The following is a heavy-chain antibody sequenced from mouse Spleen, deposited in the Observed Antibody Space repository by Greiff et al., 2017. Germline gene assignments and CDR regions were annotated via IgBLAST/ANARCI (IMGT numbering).Heavy chain of an antibody. CDR1: GYTFTSYT. V-gene: IGHV1-4*01. CDR2: INPSSGYT. D-gene: IGHD2-2*01. Sequence: QVQLKQSGAELARPGASVKMSCKASGYTFTSYTMHWVKQRPGQGLEWIGYINPSSGYTKYNQKFKDKATLTADKSSSTAYMQLSSLTSEDSAVYYCARLNGYYYAMDYWGQGTSVTVSS. J-gene: IGHJ4*01. CDR3: ARLNGYYYAMDY.